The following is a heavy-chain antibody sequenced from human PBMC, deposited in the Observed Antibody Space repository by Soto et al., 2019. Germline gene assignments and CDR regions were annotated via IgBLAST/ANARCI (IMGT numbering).Heavy chain of an antibody. CDR3: ARLMGTSFDL. CDR1: GYTFTGYY. CDR2: ISAYNGNT. Sequence: ASVKVSCKDSGYTFTGYYIHWVRQAPGQGLEWMGWISAYNGNTNYAQKLQGRVTMTTDTSTSTAYMEMNSLKTEDTAVYFCARLMGTSFDLWGQGTLVTVSS. D-gene: IGHD2-8*01. J-gene: IGHJ4*02. V-gene: IGHV1-18*04.